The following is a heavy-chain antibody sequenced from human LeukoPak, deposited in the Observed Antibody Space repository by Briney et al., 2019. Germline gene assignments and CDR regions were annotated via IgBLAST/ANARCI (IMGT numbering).Heavy chain of an antibody. CDR1: GYTLTELS. Sequence: ASVKVSCKVSGYTLTELSMHWVRQAPGKGLEWRGGFDPEDGETIYAQKFQGRVTMTEDTSTDTAYMELRSLRSDDTAVYYCASILWFGENYYYYGMDVWGQGTTVTVSS. J-gene: IGHJ6*02. D-gene: IGHD3-10*01. CDR2: FDPEDGET. CDR3: ASILWFGENYYYYGMDV. V-gene: IGHV1-24*01.